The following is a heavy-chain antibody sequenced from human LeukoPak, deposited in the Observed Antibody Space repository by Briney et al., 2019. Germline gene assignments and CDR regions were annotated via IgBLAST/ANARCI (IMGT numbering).Heavy chain of an antibody. CDR1: GFTFSSYG. CDR2: ISYDGGNK. D-gene: IGHD1-26*01. V-gene: IGHV3-30*18. Sequence: GGSLRLSCAASGFTFSSYGMHWVRQAPGKGLEWVAVISYDGGNKYYADSVKGRFTISRDNSKTTLYLQMNSLRAEDTAVYYCAKDLEDRGSSPYNWFDPWGQGTLVTVSS. CDR3: AKDLEDRGSSPYNWFDP. J-gene: IGHJ5*02.